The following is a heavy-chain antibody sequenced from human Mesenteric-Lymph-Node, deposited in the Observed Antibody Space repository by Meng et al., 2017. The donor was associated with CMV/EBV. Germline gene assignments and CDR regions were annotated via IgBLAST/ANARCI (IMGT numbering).Heavy chain of an antibody. CDR3: ARDQVWGSSSPGLY. Sequence: GESLKISCAASGFTFSSYSMNWVRQAPGKGLEWVSYISGGSSTIYNADSVKGRFTISRDNAKKSLYLQMNSLRAEDTAVYYCARDQVWGSSSPGLYWGQGTLVTVSS. D-gene: IGHD6-6*01. V-gene: IGHV3-48*04. CDR1: GFTFSSYS. J-gene: IGHJ4*02. CDR2: ISGGSSTI.